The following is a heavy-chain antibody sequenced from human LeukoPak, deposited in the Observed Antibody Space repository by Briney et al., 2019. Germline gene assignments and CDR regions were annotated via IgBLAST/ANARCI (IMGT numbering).Heavy chain of an antibody. CDR1: GGSISSYY. D-gene: IGHD2-2*01. J-gene: IGHJ4*02. Sequence: SETLSLTSTVSGGSISSYYWRWIRQPPGKGLEWIGYIYYSGGTKYNPPLKSRVTISEDTSKNRFSLKVSSVTAADTAVYYCARGDIVVVPAAAFDYWGQGTLVTVSS. V-gene: IGHV4-59*01. CDR2: IYYSGGT. CDR3: ARGDIVVVPAAAFDY.